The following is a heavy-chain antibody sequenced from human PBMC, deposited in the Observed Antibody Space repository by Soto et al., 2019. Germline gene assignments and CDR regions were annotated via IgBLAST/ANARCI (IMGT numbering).Heavy chain of an antibody. J-gene: IGHJ4*02. V-gene: IGHV3-7*01. Sequence: GGSLRLSCAASGFTFSSYWTSWVRQAPGKGLEWVANIKQDGSEKYYVDSVKGRFTISRDNAKNSLYLQMNSLRAEDTAVYYCARLPYGSGSIDYWGQGTLVTVSS. CDR1: GFTFSSYW. CDR2: IKQDGSEK. D-gene: IGHD3-10*01. CDR3: ARLPYGSGSIDY.